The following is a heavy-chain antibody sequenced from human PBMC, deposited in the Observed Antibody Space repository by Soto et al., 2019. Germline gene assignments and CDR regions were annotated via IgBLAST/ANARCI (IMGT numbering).Heavy chain of an antibody. V-gene: IGHV2-5*02. CDR1: GFSLTTSGVG. Sequence: ITLKESGPTLVKPTQPLTLTCTFSGFSLTTSGVGVGWIRRPPGKALEWLALIYWDDDKRYSPSLKSRLTITKDTSKNQVVLTMTNMDPVDTATYYCAHRLEIAVTGTLDYWGQGTLVTVSS. J-gene: IGHJ4*02. CDR2: IYWDDDK. CDR3: AHRLEIAVTGTLDY. D-gene: IGHD1-1*01.